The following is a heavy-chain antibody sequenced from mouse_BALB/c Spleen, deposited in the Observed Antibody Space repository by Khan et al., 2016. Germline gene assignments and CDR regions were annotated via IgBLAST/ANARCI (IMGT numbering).Heavy chain of an antibody. J-gene: IGHJ4*01. CDR1: GFDFSRYW. CDR3: ARLGYYGTMDY. Sequence: EVQLQESGGGLVQPGGSLKLSCAASGFDFSRYWMSWVRQAPGKGLEWIGEINPDSSTTNYTPSLKDKFIISRDNANNTLYLQMSRVRSEEHALYYCARLGYYGTMDYWGQGTSVTVSS. V-gene: IGHV4-1*02. CDR2: INPDSSTT. D-gene: IGHD1-1*01.